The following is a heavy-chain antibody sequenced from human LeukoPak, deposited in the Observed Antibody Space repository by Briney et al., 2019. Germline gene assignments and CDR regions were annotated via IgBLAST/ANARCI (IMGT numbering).Heavy chain of an antibody. CDR2: IIPILNIA. D-gene: IGHD1-1*01. CDR3: AGGQRPRAIFDY. CDR1: GGTFSNYV. V-gene: IGHV1-69*04. Sequence: ASVKVSCKASGGTFSNYVISWVRQAPGQGLEWMGRIIPILNIANYAQRFQGRVTMTTDTSTSTAYMEVRSLTSDDTAVYYCAGGQRPRAIFDYWGQGTLVTVSS. J-gene: IGHJ4*02.